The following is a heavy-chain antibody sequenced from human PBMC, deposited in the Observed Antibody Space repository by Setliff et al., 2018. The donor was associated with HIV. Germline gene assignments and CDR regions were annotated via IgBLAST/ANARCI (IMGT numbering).Heavy chain of an antibody. D-gene: IGHD2-21*02. V-gene: IGHV3-21*04. CDR2: ISSSSSYT. J-gene: IGHJ3*01. CDR1: GFTFSSYS. Sequence: PGGSLRLSCAASGFTFSSYSMNWVRQAPGKGLEWVSYISSSSSYTHYADSVKGRFTISRDNVKNSLYLQMSSLRAEDTAVYYCAREVTSFEAFDLWGQGTMVTV. CDR3: AREVTSFEAFDL.